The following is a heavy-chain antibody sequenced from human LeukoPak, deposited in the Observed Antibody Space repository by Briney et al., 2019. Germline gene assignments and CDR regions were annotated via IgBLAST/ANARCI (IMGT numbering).Heavy chain of an antibody. CDR2: IYYSGST. CDR1: GGSISSYY. Sequence: TTSETLSLTCTVSGGSISSYYWSWIRQPPGKGLEWIGYIYYSGSTNYNPSLKSRVTISVDTSKNQFSLKLSSVTAADTAVYYCARDGSITMVRGPRGWFDPWGQGTLVTVSS. V-gene: IGHV4-59*01. D-gene: IGHD3-10*01. CDR3: ARDGSITMVRGPRGWFDP. J-gene: IGHJ5*02.